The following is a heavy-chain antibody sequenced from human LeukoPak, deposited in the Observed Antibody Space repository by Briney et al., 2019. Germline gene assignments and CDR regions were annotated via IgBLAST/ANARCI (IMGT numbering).Heavy chain of an antibody. V-gene: IGHV7-4-1*02. J-gene: IGHJ5*02. CDR1: GYTFTSYA. CDR2: INTNTGNP. D-gene: IGHD2-15*01. Sequence: ASVKVSCKASGYTFTSYAMNWVRQAPGQGLEWMGWINTNTGNPTYAQGFTGRFVFSLDTSVSTAYLQISSLKAEDTAVYYCARVYCCSLGNWFDPWGQGTLVTVSS. CDR3: ARVYCCSLGNWFDP.